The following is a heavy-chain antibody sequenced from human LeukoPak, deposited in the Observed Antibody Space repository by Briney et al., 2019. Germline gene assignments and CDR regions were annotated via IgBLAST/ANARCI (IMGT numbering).Heavy chain of an antibody. J-gene: IGHJ6*03. CDR3: AKGYSGYKYYYYYYMDV. Sequence: PGGSLRLSCAASGFTFSSYAMSWVRQAPGKGLEWVSAISGSGGSTYYADSVKGRFTISRDNSKNTLYLQMNSLRAEDTAVYYCAKGYSGYKYYYYYYMDVWGKGITVTVSS. CDR1: GFTFSSYA. V-gene: IGHV3-23*01. D-gene: IGHD5-12*01. CDR2: ISGSGGST.